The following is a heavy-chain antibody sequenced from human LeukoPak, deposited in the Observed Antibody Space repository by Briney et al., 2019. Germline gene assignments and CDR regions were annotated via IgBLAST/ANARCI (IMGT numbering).Heavy chain of an antibody. J-gene: IGHJ4*02. Sequence: QPGGSLRLSCAASGFTFSSYAMSWVRQAPGKGLEWVSAISGSGGSTYYADSVKGRFTISRDNSKNTLYLQMNSLRAEDTAVYYCAKDNYYDSSGYSYYFDYWGQGTLVTVSS. CDR3: AKDNYYDSSGYSYYFDY. CDR2: ISGSGGST. D-gene: IGHD3-22*01. CDR1: GFTFSSYA. V-gene: IGHV3-23*01.